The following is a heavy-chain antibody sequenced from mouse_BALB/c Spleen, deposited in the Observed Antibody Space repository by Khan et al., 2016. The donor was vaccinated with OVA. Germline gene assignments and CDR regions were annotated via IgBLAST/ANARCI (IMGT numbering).Heavy chain of an antibody. V-gene: IGHV1-4*01. CDR3: ARRTTGYAMDY. CDR1: GYTFTSNT. D-gene: IGHD2-14*01. Sequence: QVQLQQSGADLARPGASVRMSCKASGYTFTSNTMHWVKQRPGQGLEWIGYINPRSGYTNYNQNFKDKATLTADKSSSTAYMQLRRLTSEDSAVYYCARRTTGYAMDYWGQGTSVTVSS. CDR2: INPRSGYT. J-gene: IGHJ4*01.